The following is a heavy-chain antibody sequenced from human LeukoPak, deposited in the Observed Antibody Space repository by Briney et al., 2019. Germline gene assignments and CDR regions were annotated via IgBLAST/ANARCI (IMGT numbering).Heavy chain of an antibody. Sequence: GGSLRPSCAASGFTFSDYYMSWIRQAPGKELEWVSYISSSGSTIYYADSVKGRFTISRDNAKNSLYLQMNSLRAEDTAVYYCARGLGGVVITSMFDYWGQGTLVTVSS. CDR1: GFTFSDYY. D-gene: IGHD3-22*01. CDR3: ARGLGGVVITSMFDY. V-gene: IGHV3-11*04. CDR2: ISSSGSTI. J-gene: IGHJ4*02.